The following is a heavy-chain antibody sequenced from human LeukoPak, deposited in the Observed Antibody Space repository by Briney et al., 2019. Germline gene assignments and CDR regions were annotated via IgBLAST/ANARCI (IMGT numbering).Heavy chain of an antibody. CDR3: ARSNNIVGATYFDY. D-gene: IGHD1-26*01. CDR1: GSTFSNYA. J-gene: IGHJ4*02. CDR2: ISSDGGST. V-gene: IGHV3-64*02. Sequence: GGSLRLSCAASGSTFSNYAMHWVRQAPGKGLEYISSISSDGGSTYYADSVKGRFTISRDNSKNTLYLQMGRLRAEDMAVYYCARSNNIVGATYFDYWGQGTLVTVSS.